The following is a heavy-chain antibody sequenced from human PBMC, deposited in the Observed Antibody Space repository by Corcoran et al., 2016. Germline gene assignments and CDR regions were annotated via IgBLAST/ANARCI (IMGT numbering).Heavy chain of an antibody. J-gene: IGHJ4*02. Sequence: QVQLVQSGAEVKKPGASVKVSCKASGYTFTSYAMHWVRQAPGQRLEWMGWINAGNGNTKYSQKFQGRVTITGDTSASTAYMELSSLRSEDTAVYYCAREELGGYFDYWGQGTLVTVSS. D-gene: IGHD1-26*01. V-gene: IGHV1-3*01. CDR3: AREELGGYFDY. CDR1: GYTFTSYA. CDR2: INAGNGNT.